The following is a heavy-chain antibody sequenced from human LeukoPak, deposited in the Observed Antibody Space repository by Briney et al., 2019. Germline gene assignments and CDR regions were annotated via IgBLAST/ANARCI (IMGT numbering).Heavy chain of an antibody. V-gene: IGHV3-33*01. D-gene: IGHD6-19*01. J-gene: IGHJ4*02. CDR1: GFTFSSYG. CDR3: ARDGSGWSSDY. Sequence: GRSLRLSCAASGFTFSSYGMHWVRQAPGKGLEWVAVMWNDGITGKYADSVRGRFSVSRDNSKNTVYLQMDSLRADDTSVYYCARDGSGWSSDYWGQGTLVTVSS. CDR2: MWNDGITG.